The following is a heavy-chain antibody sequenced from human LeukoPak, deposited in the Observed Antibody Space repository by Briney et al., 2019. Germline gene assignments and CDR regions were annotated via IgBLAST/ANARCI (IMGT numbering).Heavy chain of an antibody. Sequence: GGSLRLSCAASGFTFSSYAMSWVRQAPGKGLEWVSAISGSGGSTYYADSVKGRFTIFRDNSMNTLYLQMNSLRAEDTAVYYCAKDRHMVRGVILFDYWGQGTLVTVSS. CDR2: ISGSGGST. V-gene: IGHV3-23*01. D-gene: IGHD3-10*01. J-gene: IGHJ4*02. CDR3: AKDRHMVRGVILFDY. CDR1: GFTFSSYA.